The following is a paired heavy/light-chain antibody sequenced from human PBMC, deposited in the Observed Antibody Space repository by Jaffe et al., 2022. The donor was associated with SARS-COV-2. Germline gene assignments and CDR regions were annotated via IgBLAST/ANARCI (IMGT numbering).Heavy chain of an antibody. CDR1: GFTFSSYG. Sequence: QVQLVESGGGVVQPGRSLRLSCAASGFTFSSYGMHWVRQAPGKGLEWVAVIWYDGSNKYYADSVKGRFTISRDNSKNTLYLQMNSLRAEDTAVYYCARDRHYYGSGSFVGVFGYFDYWGQGTLVTVSS. CDR3: ARDRHYYGSGSFVGVFGYFDY. D-gene: IGHD3-10*01. V-gene: IGHV3-33*01. CDR2: IWYDGSNK. J-gene: IGHJ4*02.
Light chain of an antibody. CDR3: CSYAGSYSYV. CDR2: DVS. CDR1: SSDVGGYNY. Sequence: QSALTQPRSVSGSPGQSVTISCTGTSSDVGGYNYVSWYQQHPGKAPKLMIYDVSKRPSGVPDRFSGSKSGNTASLTISGLQAEDEADYYCCSYAGSYSYVFGTGTKVTVL. V-gene: IGLV2-11*01. J-gene: IGLJ1*01.